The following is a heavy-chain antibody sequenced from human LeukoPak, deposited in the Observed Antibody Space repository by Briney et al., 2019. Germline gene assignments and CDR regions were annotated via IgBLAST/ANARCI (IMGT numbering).Heavy chain of an antibody. CDR3: TTDLKVNYGDYGEFDY. Sequence: GGSLRLSCAASGLTSSNAWMRCVRQAPREGLGCVCRIKSKTDGGKTDYAAPVKGRFTISRDDSKNTLYLKMNSLKTEDTAVYYCTTDLKVNYGDYGEFDYWGQGTLVTVSS. CDR1: GLTSSNAW. CDR2: IKSKTDGGKT. J-gene: IGHJ4*02. D-gene: IGHD4-17*01. V-gene: IGHV3-15*01.